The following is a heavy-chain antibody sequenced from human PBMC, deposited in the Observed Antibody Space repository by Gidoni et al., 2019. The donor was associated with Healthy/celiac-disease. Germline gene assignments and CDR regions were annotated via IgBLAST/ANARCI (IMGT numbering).Heavy chain of an antibody. CDR3: AKEPEPDFWSGYLYLY. D-gene: IGHD3-3*01. V-gene: IGHV3-23*01. Sequence: EVQLLESGGGLVQPGGSLRLSCAASGFPFSSYAMSWVRQAPGKGLEWVSAISGSGGSTYYADSVKGRFTISRDNSKNTLYLQMNSLRAEDTAVYYCAKEPEPDFWSGYLYLYWGQGTLVTVSS. CDR2: ISGSGGST. J-gene: IGHJ4*02. CDR1: GFPFSSYA.